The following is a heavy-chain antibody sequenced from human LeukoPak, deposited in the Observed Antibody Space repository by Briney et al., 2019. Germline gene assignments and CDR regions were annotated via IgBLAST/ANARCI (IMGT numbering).Heavy chain of an antibody. CDR1: GFTFTGYY. V-gene: IGHV1-2*02. D-gene: IGHD1-26*01. CDR2: MNPNSGDT. Sequence: ASVKVSCKASGFTFTGYYTHWMRQAPGQGLEGMGWMNPNSGDTLYAPKFQGRVTMTRDTSLSTAYMELHRLTSDDSAIYYCARWDSDYYHYYSLDVWGQGTAVTVSS. J-gene: IGHJ6*02. CDR3: ARWDSDYYHYYSLDV.